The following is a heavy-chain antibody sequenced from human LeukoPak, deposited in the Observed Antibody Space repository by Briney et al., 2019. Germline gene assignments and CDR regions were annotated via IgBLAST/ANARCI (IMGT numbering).Heavy chain of an antibody. V-gene: IGHV1-69*13. CDR1: GGTFSSYA. CDR2: IIPIFGTA. Sequence: GASVKVSCKASGGTFSSYAISWVRQAPGQGLEWMGGIIPIFGTANYAQKFQGRVTITADESTSTAYMELSSLRSEDTAVYYCARGVLATPNWFDPWGQGTLVTVSS. D-gene: IGHD5-24*01. J-gene: IGHJ5*02. CDR3: ARGVLATPNWFDP.